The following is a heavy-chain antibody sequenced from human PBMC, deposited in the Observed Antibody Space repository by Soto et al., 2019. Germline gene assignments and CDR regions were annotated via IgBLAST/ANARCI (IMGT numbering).Heavy chain of an antibody. V-gene: IGHV3-21*01. CDR3: TRDASRDSSARGWFDP. Sequence: GGSLRLSCAASGFTFRSFTMNWVRQAPGKGLEWVSTISSNSAYIYYTDALRGRFTISRDNAKNSLHLQMSSLRAEDTAVYYCTRDASRDSSARGWFDPWGPGTLVTVSS. J-gene: IGHJ5*02. CDR2: ISSNSAYI. D-gene: IGHD6-13*01. CDR1: GFTFRSFT.